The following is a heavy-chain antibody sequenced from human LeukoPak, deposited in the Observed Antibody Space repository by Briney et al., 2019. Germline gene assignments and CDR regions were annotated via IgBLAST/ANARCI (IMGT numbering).Heavy chain of an antibody. CDR2: IYTSGST. CDR1: GGSFSSYY. V-gene: IGHV4-4*07. Sequence: SETLSLTCAVYGGSFSSYYWSWIRQPAGKGLEWIGRIYTSGSTNYNPSLKSRVTMSVDTSKNQFSLKLSSVTAADTAVYYCARDTRPGYSGYATIHNWFDPWGQGTLVTVSS. J-gene: IGHJ5*02. CDR3: ARDTRPGYSGYATIHNWFDP. D-gene: IGHD5-12*01.